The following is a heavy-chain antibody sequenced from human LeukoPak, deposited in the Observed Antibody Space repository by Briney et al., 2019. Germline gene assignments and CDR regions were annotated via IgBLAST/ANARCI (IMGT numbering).Heavy chain of an antibody. CDR3: ARDLGSVAPSYFDY. J-gene: IGHJ4*02. CDR2: ISAYNGNT. V-gene: IGHV1-18*01. D-gene: IGHD5-12*01. CDR1: GYTSTSYG. Sequence: ASVKVSCKASGYTSTSYGISWVRQAPGQGLEWMGWISAYNGNTNYAQKLQGRVTMTTDTSTSTAYMELRSLRSDDTAVYYCARDLGSVAPSYFDYWGQGTLVTVSS.